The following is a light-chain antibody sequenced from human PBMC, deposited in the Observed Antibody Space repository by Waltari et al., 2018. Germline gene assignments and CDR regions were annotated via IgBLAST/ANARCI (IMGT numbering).Light chain of an antibody. CDR3: QQYHSVPLT. J-gene: IGKJ4*01. V-gene: IGKV1-33*01. CDR1: QDIKQS. CDR2: DAS. Sequence: DIHMTPPPSSLSAPVGDRVPITCQASQDIKQSLNWFHQKPGTAPEVLIFDASNSQTGAPSRFSGSGSGTDFTFTISSLQPEDMGTYYCQQYHSVPLTFGGGTTVEIK.